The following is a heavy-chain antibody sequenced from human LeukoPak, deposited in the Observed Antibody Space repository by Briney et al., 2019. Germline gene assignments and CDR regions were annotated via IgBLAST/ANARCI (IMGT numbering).Heavy chain of an antibody. CDR1: GGSISSYY. J-gene: IGHJ4*02. D-gene: IGHD3-3*01. CDR2: IYYSGST. V-gene: IGHV4-59*01. Sequence: PSETLSLTCTVSGGSISSYYWSWIRQPPGKGLEWIGYIYYSGSTNYNPSLKSRVTISVDTSKNQFSLKLSSVTAADTAVYYCARVGSRFWSGYYDYWGQGTLVTVSS. CDR3: ARVGSRFWSGYYDY.